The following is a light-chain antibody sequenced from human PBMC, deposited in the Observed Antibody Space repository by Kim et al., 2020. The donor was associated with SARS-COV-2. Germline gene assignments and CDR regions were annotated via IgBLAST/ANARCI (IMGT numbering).Light chain of an antibody. V-gene: IGLV1-51*01. CDR3: GTWDSRLNTGFYV. CDR1: SSNIGNGH. Sequence: QSVLMQPPSVSAAPGQKVTISCSGGSSNIGNGHVTWYQQIPGTAPKLLIYDSTKRPSGIPDRFSGSKSGTSATLGITGLQTGDEADYYCGTWDSRLNTGFYVFGSGTKVTVL. J-gene: IGLJ1*01. CDR2: DST.